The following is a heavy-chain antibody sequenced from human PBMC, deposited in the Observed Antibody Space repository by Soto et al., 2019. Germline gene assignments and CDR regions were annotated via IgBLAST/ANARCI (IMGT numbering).Heavy chain of an antibody. CDR3: AREGYCSSTTCHYGMDV. D-gene: IGHD2-2*01. V-gene: IGHV3-11*06. J-gene: IGHJ6*02. CDR2: ISSSNSYI. CDR1: GFTFSDYY. Sequence: GGSLRLSCAASGFTFSDYYMSWIRQAPGKGLEWVSFISSSNSYIQYADSMKGRFTISRDNAKNSLFQQMNSLRAEDTAVYYCAREGYCSSTTCHYGMDVWGQGTTVTVSS.